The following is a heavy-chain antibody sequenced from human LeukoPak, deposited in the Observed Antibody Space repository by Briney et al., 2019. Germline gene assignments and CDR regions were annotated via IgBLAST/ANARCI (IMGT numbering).Heavy chain of an antibody. CDR3: AKDIVVATSGANAFDI. V-gene: IGHV3-23*01. CDR1: GFTFSNYG. J-gene: IGHJ3*02. D-gene: IGHD2-21*02. CDR2: LSGSGGST. Sequence: GGSLRLSCAASGFTFSNYGMSWVRQAPGKGLEWVSALSGSGGSTYYADSVKGRFTISRDNSKITLYLQMNSLRAEDTAVYYCAKDIVVATSGANAFDIWGQGTMVTVSS.